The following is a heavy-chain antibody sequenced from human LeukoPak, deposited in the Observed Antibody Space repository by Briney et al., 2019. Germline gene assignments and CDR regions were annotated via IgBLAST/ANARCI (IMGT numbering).Heavy chain of an antibody. CDR2: ISYDGSNK. D-gene: IGHD3-10*01. CDR3: VRDGNVLLWFRESWGYFDN. CDR1: GFTFSSYG. Sequence: AGGSLRLSCAASGFTFSSYGMHWVRQAPGKGLEWVAVISYDGSNKYYADSVKGRFTISRDNSKNTLYLQMTSLRAEDTAVYYCVRDGNVLLWFRESWGYFDNWGQGTLVTVSS. V-gene: IGHV3-30*03. J-gene: IGHJ4*02.